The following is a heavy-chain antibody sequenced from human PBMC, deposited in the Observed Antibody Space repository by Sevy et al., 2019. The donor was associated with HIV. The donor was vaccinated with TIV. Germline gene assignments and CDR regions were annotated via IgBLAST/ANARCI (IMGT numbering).Heavy chain of an antibody. D-gene: IGHD1-26*01. CDR3: ARGLVQWGFDY. Sequence: GGSLRLSCAASGFTFSSYWMHWVRQAPGKGLVWVSRINSDGSSTRYADSVKGRFTISRDNAKNTLYLQMNSLRAEDTAVYYCARGLVQWGFDYWGQGTLVTVSS. J-gene: IGHJ4*02. V-gene: IGHV3-74*01. CDR1: GFTFSSYW. CDR2: INSDGSST.